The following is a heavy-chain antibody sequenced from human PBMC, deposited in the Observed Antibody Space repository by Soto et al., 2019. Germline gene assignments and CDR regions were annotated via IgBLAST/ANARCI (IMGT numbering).Heavy chain of an antibody. V-gene: IGHV4-39*01. J-gene: IGHJ4*02. CDR1: GGSISSSSYY. CDR3: ATRTFLYYFDY. CDR2: IYYSGST. Sequence: SETLSLTCTVSGGSISSSSYYWGWIRQPPGKGLEWIGSIYYSGSTYYNPSLKSRVTISVDTSKNQFSLKLSSVTAADTAVYYCATRTFLYYFDYWGQGTLVTVSS.